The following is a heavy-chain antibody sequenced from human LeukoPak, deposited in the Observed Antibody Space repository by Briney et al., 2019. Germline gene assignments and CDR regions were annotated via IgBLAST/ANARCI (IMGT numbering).Heavy chain of an antibody. CDR1: GFTFSSFS. D-gene: IGHD5-12*01. CDR2: IMKDGSER. CDR3: ARDNEWLFDY. Sequence: PGGSLRLSCAASGFTFSSFSMSWVRQAPGKGLEWVANIMKDGSERYSVDSVKGRFTISRDNAKNSLYLQMHSLRAEDTAVYYCARDNEWLFDYWGQGTLVTVSS. J-gene: IGHJ4*02. V-gene: IGHV3-7*04.